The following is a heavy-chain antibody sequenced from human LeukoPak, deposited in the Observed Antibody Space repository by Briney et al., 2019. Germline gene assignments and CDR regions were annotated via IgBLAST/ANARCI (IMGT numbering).Heavy chain of an antibody. J-gene: IGHJ4*02. CDR2: TNWHGGST. Sequence: GGSLRLSCAASQFTFNGYAMSWVRQAPGKGLEWASGTNWHGGSTYYADSVKGRFTISRDNAKNSLYPQMNSLRAEDTALYHCARVGPLSGGQFYFDYWGQGTLVTVSS. V-gene: IGHV3-20*01. CDR3: ARVGPLSGGQFYFDY. D-gene: IGHD5-24*01. CDR1: QFTFNGYA.